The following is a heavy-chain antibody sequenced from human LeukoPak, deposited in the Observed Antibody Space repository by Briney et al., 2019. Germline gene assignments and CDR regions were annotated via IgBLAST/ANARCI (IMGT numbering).Heavy chain of an antibody. J-gene: IGHJ4*02. Sequence: ASVKVSCKASGYTFTGYYMHWVRQAPGKGLEWMGGFDPEDGETIYAQKFQGRVTMTEDTSTDTAYMELSSLRSEDTAVYYCAIARSGSSSWADYWGQGTLVTVSS. CDR1: GYTFTGYY. D-gene: IGHD6-13*01. CDR3: AIARSGSSSWADY. CDR2: FDPEDGET. V-gene: IGHV1-24*01.